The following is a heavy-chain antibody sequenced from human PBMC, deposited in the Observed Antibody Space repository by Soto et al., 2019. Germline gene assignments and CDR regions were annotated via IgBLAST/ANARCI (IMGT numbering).Heavy chain of an antibody. CDR3: ATAIAARSWFDP. J-gene: IGHJ5*02. CDR1: GYTLTELS. Sequence: ASVKVSCKVSGYTLTELSMHWVRQAPGKGLEWMGGFDPEDGETIYAQKFQGRVTMTEDTSTDTAYMELSSLRSEDTAVYYCATAIAARSWFDPWGKGTLVTVSS. CDR2: FDPEDGET. D-gene: IGHD6-6*01. V-gene: IGHV1-24*01.